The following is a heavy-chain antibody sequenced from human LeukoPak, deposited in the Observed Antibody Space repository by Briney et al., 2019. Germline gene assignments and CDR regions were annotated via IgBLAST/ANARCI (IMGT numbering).Heavy chain of an antibody. CDR1: GYTCTSYY. V-gene: IGHV1-46*01. CDR2: INPSGGST. D-gene: IGHD6-13*01. Sequence: GASVKVSCKASGYTCTSYYMHWVRQATGQALEWMRIINPSGGSTTYAQKFQGRVTMTRDTSTSTVYMELSSLRSEDTAVYYCASPIAAAGTDAFNIWGQGTMVTVSS. CDR3: ASPIAAAGTDAFNI. J-gene: IGHJ3*02.